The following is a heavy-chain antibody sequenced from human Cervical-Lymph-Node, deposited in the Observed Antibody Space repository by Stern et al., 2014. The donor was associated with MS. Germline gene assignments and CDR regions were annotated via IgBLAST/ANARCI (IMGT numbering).Heavy chain of an antibody. CDR2: ISSYNGNT. CDR3: ASFDYYDSSGYYYEG. D-gene: IGHD3-22*01. Sequence: VQLVQSGAEVKKPGASVKVSCKASGYTFTSYGISWVRQAPGQGLEWIGWISSYNGNTNYAQKLQGRVTVTTDTSTSTAYMELRSLRSDDTAVYYCASFDYYDSSGYYYEGWGQGTLVTVSS. J-gene: IGHJ4*02. V-gene: IGHV1-18*01. CDR1: GYTFTSYG.